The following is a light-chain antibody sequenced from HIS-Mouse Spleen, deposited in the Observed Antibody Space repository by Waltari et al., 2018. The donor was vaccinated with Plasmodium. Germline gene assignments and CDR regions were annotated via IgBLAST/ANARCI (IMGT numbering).Light chain of an antibody. CDR2: KDS. Sequence: SYELTQPPSVSVSPGQTARITCSGDALQQQYAYWYQQKPGQAPVLVIYKDSERPSGIPERFSGSSSGTTVTLTISGVQAEDEADYYCQSADSSGTYRRVFGGGTKLTVL. V-gene: IGLV3-25*03. CDR1: ALQQQY. J-gene: IGLJ2*01. CDR3: QSADSSGTYRRV.